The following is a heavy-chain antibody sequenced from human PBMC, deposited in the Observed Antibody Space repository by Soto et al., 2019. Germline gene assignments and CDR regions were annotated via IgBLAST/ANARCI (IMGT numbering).Heavy chain of an antibody. J-gene: IGHJ4*02. V-gene: IGHV4-61*01. CDR3: AGGLGYDSLTGYHRYYFDY. CDR1: GGPVSSGSYY. D-gene: IGHD3-9*01. Sequence: KPSETLSLTCTVSGGPVSSGSYYWSWIRQPPGKGLEWIGYIYHSDNTNYNPSLKSRVTISLDTSKNQFSLKLRSVTDADTAVYYCAGGLGYDSLTGYHRYYFDYWGQGTLVTVSS. CDR2: IYHSDNT.